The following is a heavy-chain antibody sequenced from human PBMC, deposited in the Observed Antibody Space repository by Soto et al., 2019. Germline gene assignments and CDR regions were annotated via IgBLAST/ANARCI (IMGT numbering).Heavy chain of an antibody. V-gene: IGHV3-48*01. CDR3: ARDRAIAAPGDHYYMDV. J-gene: IGHJ6*03. Sequence: GGSLRLSCAASGFTFSSYSMNWVRQAPGKGLEWVSYISSSSSTIYYADSVKGRFTISRDNAKNSLYLQMNSLRAEDTAVYYCARDRAIAAPGDHYYMDVWGKGTTVTVSS. D-gene: IGHD6-6*01. CDR1: GFTFSSYS. CDR2: ISSSSSTI.